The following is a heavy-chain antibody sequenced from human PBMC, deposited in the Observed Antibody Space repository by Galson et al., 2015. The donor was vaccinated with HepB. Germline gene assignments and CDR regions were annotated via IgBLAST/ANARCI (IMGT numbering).Heavy chain of an antibody. D-gene: IGHD3-10*01. CDR1: GFTFSDYY. CDR3: ARVGSPLLWFGESISYYFDY. CDR2: ISSSSSYT. Sequence: SLRLSCAASGFTFSDYYMSWIRQAPGKGLEWVSYISSSSSYTNYADSVKGRFTISRDNAKNSLYLQMNSLRAEDTAVYYCARVGSPLLWFGESISYYFDYWGQGTLVTVSS. J-gene: IGHJ4*02. V-gene: IGHV3-11*06.